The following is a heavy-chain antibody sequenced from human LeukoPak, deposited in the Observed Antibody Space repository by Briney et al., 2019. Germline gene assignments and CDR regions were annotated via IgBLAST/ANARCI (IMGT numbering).Heavy chain of an antibody. D-gene: IGHD4-17*01. CDR3: ARGGDDYGDYSEY. CDR1: GFTFSSYW. V-gene: IGHV3-7*01. J-gene: IGHJ4*02. CDR2: IKQDGNDK. Sequence: GGSLRLSCAASGFTFSSYWMSWVRQTPGKGLEWVANIKQDGNDKYYVESVKGRFTISRDNAKNSLYLQMNSLRAEDTAVYYCARGGDDYGDYSEYWGQGTLVTVSS.